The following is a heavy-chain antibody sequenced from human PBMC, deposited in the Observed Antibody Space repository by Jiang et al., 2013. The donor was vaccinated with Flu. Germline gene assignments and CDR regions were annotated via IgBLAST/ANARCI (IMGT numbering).Heavy chain of an antibody. V-gene: IGHV3-33*01. J-gene: IGHJ6*02. Sequence: VQLVESGGGVVQPGRSLRLSCAASGFTFSSYGMHWVRQAPGKGLEWVAVIWYDGSNKYYADSVKGRFTISRDNSKNTLYLQMNSLRAEDTAVYYCARAGGYYDSSGYYYLNDYYYGMDVWGQGTTVTVSS. CDR3: ARAGGYYDSSGYYYLNDYYYGMDV. D-gene: IGHD3-22*01. CDR1: GFTFSSYG. CDR2: IWYDGSNK.